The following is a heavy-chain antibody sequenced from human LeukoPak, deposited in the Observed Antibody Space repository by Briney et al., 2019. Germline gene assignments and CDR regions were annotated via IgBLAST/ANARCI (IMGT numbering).Heavy chain of an antibody. V-gene: IGHV4-4*02. CDR1: GVSITSHPW. Sequence: QTSETLSLTCAVSGVSITSHPWNWVRQPPGKGLEWIGEMYNSGTGTYKPSLRSRVTMFFDESKNHFSLKLTSVTAADTAVYYCAYNRNFALDNWGQGTLVTVSS. CDR3: AYNRNFALDN. CDR2: MYNSGTG. J-gene: IGHJ4*02. D-gene: IGHD1-7*01.